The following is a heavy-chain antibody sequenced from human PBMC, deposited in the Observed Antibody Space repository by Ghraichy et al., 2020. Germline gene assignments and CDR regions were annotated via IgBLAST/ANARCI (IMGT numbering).Heavy chain of an antibody. Sequence: GGSLRLSCAASGFIFSTYAMGWVRQAPGKGLEWVSTISGNGRDTYNADSVTGRLTISRDNSKNTLFLLINNLRAEDSALYYCVKAYDGSGYAFERAFDMWGRGTMVTVSS. D-gene: IGHD3-3*01. J-gene: IGHJ3*02. V-gene: IGHV3-23*01. CDR3: VKAYDGSGYAFERAFDM. CDR1: GFIFSTYA. CDR2: ISGNGRDT.